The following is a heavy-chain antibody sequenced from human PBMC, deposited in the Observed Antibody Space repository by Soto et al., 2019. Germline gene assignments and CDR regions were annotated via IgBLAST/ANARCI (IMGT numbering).Heavy chain of an antibody. CDR2: ISPDGKNT. CDR3: VRGASSGYYRIDY. D-gene: IGHD3-22*01. J-gene: IGHJ4*02. CDR1: GFIFSSYW. Sequence: DVHLVESGGDLVHPGGPLRLSCAASGFIFSSYWMHWVRQVPGKGLVWVSRISPDGKNTNYADSVKGRFTISRDNAKNTVFLQMNSLGVEDMAVYYWVRGASSGYYRIDYWGQGALVTVSS. V-gene: IGHV3-74*01.